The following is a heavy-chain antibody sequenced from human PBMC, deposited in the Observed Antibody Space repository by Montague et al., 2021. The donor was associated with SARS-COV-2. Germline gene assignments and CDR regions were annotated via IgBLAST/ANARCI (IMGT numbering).Heavy chain of an antibody. Sequence: SETLSPTCSVSGGSLSTYYWSWIRQPPGKGLEWIGYIDDSGTTRYNPSLRSRATISLDLSKNQFSLDLNSVTAADTAVDYCARNAYNHYGLDVWGQGTTATVSS. J-gene: IGHJ6*02. CDR2: IDDSGTT. V-gene: IGHV4-59*08. CDR1: GGSLSTYY. CDR3: ARNAYNHYGLDV.